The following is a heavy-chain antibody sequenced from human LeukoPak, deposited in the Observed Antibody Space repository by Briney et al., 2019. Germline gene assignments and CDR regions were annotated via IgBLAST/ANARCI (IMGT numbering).Heavy chain of an antibody. CDR2: IRYDGRNK. D-gene: IGHD3-10*01. Sequence: GGSLRLSCAASGFTFSNYGMHWGRQAPGKGLEWVAFIRYDGRNKYYADSVKGRFTISRDNSTNTLYLQMNSLRVEDTAVYYCAKDQAAAVLLLLPGLDYWGQGTLVTVSS. V-gene: IGHV3-30*02. CDR1: GFTFSNYG. CDR3: AKDQAAAVLLLLPGLDY. J-gene: IGHJ4*02.